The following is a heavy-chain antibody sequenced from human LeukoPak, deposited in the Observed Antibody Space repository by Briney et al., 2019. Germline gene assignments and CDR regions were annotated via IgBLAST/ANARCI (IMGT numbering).Heavy chain of an antibody. CDR3: ARCGSGYLSPVDY. V-gene: IGHV4-4*07. J-gene: IGHJ4*02. D-gene: IGHD3-22*01. Sequence: PSETLSPTCTVSGGSISSCYWSWIRQPAGKGLEWIGRIYTSGSTNYNPSLKSRVTMSVDTSKNQFSLKLSSVTAADTAVYYCARCGSGYLSPVDYWGQGTLVTVSS. CDR2: IYTSGST. CDR1: GGSISSCY.